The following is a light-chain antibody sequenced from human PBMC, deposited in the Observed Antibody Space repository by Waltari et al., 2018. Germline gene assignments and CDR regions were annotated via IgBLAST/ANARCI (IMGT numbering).Light chain of an antibody. CDR2: AMS. J-gene: IGKJ2*01. CDR1: QSISDF. Sequence: DIQMTQSPQSLSASVGDRVSISCRPSQSISDFLNWYQQKPGQAPRLLIYAMSTLQNGVPSRFTGSGSGTNFTLTISRLQPDDSATYHCQQSYNPPYTFGQGTKLEI. V-gene: IGKV1-39*01. CDR3: QQSYNPPYT.